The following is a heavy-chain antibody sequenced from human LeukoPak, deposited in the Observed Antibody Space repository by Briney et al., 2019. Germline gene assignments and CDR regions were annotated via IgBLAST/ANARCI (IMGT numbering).Heavy chain of an antibody. V-gene: IGHV5-51*01. CDR2: IYPDDSDT. CDR1: GYSFTSYC. D-gene: IGHD5-18*01. J-gene: IGHJ6*02. CDR3: ARHARPTWIQLWPQRPRYYYYGMDV. Sequence: GESLKISCKGSGYSFTSYCIGWGRKMPGKGLEGMGVIYPDDSDTSYSPSFQGQVTISADKSISTAYLQWSSLKASDTAMYYCARHARPTWIQLWPQRPRYYYYGMDVWGQGTTVTVSS.